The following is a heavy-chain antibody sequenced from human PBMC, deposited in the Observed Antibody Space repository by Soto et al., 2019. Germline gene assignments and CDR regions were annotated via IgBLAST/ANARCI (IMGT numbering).Heavy chain of an antibody. V-gene: IGHV1-69*08. D-gene: IGHD7-27*01. CDR2: IIPILGIA. CDR3: ARDFTGDPWGV. Sequence: QVPLVQSGAEVKKPGSSVKVSCKASGGTFSSYTISWVRQAPGQGLEWMGRIIPILGIANYAQKFQGRVTITADKSTSTAYMELSSLRSEDTAVYYCARDFTGDPWGVWGKGTTVTVSS. J-gene: IGHJ6*04. CDR1: GGTFSSYT.